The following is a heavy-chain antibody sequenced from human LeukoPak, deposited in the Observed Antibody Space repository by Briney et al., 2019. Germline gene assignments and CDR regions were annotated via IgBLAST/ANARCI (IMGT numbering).Heavy chain of an antibody. CDR2: IRYDGSKK. CDR3: AKDRIPAALMAFNI. Sequence: GGSLRLSCAASGFTFSSYGMHWVRQAPGKGLEWVAFIRYDGSKKDYTDSVKGRFTISRDNSKNTLYLQMNSLRTEDTAVYYCAKDRIPAALMAFNIWGQGTMVIVSS. J-gene: IGHJ3*02. D-gene: IGHD2-2*01. V-gene: IGHV3-30*02. CDR1: GFTFSSYG.